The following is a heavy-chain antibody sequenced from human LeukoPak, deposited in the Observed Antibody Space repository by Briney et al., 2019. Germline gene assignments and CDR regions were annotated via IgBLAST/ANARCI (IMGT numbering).Heavy chain of an antibody. CDR3: ARDRGQWLVSNYYYYGIDV. V-gene: IGHV3-7*01. Sequence: GGSLRLSCAASGFTFSSYRMSWVRQAPGKGLEWVANIKQDGSEKYYVDSVKGRFTISRDNAKNSLYLQMNSLRAEDTAVYYCARDRGQWLVSNYYYYGIDVWGQGTTVTVSS. CDR2: IKQDGSEK. CDR1: GFTFSSYR. D-gene: IGHD6-19*01. J-gene: IGHJ6*02.